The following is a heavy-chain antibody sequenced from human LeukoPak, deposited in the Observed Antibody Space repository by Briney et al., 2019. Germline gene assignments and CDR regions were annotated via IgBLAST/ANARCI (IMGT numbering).Heavy chain of an antibody. CDR2: ISSSSSYI. CDR1: GFTFSSYS. CDR3: AKDIGGDSSGWYYFDY. Sequence: GGSLRLSCAASGFTFSSYSMNWVRQAPGKGLEWVSSISSSSSYIYYADSVKGRFTISRDNAKNSLYLQMNSLRAEDTALYYCAKDIGGDSSGWYYFDYWGQGTLVTVSS. J-gene: IGHJ4*02. V-gene: IGHV3-21*04. D-gene: IGHD6-19*01.